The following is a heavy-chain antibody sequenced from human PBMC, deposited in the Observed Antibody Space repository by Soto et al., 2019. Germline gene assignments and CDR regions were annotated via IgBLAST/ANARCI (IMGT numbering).Heavy chain of an antibody. J-gene: IGHJ6*02. CDR3: ALATVREILISESSGMPV. Sequence: QVQLVQSGAEVKKPGSSVKVSCKTSGGTFNNYAISWVRQAPGQGLEWMGGRIPTFDTPNDAQKFQDRLTIIADESPRTVSMALRSRSSADTAVSSFALATVREILISESSGMPVWGQGTTVTVPS. D-gene: IGHD3-10*01. CDR1: GGTFNNYA. V-gene: IGHV1-69*01. CDR2: RIPTFDTP.